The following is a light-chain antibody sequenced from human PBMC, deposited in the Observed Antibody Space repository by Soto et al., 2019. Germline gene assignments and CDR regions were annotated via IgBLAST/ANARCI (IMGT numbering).Light chain of an antibody. V-gene: IGKV3-20*01. Sequence: EIVLTQSPGTLSLSPGERATLSCRASQSVSSNYLAWYQQRPGQAPRLLIYGASSRATGIADRFSGSGSGTDFTLNISRLEPEDFAVYYCQQYGSTQWTFGQGTKVEIK. CDR2: GAS. CDR1: QSVSSNY. J-gene: IGKJ1*01. CDR3: QQYGSTQWT.